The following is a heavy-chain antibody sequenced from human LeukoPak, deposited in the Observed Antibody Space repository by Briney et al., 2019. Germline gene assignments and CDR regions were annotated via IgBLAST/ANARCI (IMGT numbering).Heavy chain of an antibody. D-gene: IGHD3-9*01. Sequence: SEALSLTCAVYGGSFSGYYWSWIRQPPGKGLEWIGYIHYSGSTNYNPSLKSRVTISVDTSKNQFSLKLSSVTAADTAVYYCARDYDVLTAYPPTQLFDPWGQGTLVTVSS. CDR3: ARDYDVLTAYPPTQLFDP. CDR2: IHYSGST. V-gene: IGHV4-59*12. CDR1: GGSFSGYY. J-gene: IGHJ5*02.